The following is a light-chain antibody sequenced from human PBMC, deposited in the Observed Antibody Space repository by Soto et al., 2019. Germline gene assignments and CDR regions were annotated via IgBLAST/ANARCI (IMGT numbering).Light chain of an antibody. CDR1: SSDVGNYNL. CDR3: CSYAGSNTWV. CDR2: EGS. Sequence: QSALTQPASVSGYPGQSITISCTGTSSDVGNYNLVSWYQQHPGKAPKLMIYEGSKRPSGVSNRFSGSKSGNTASLTISGLQAEDEADYYCCSYAGSNTWVFGGGTKLTVL. V-gene: IGLV2-23*01. J-gene: IGLJ3*02.